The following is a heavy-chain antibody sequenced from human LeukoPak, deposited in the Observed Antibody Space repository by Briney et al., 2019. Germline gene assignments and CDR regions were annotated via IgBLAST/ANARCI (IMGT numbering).Heavy chain of an antibody. V-gene: IGHV4-59*08. D-gene: IGHD6-19*01. J-gene: IGHJ4*02. Sequence: KPSKTLSLTCTFSGGSISNYYWSWIRQAPGKGLEWVGSIYYSGSTNYNPSLKSRVTISVDTSKNQFSLKLSSVTAADTAVYYCARHDAWKWLPYFDFWARGTLVTVSS. CDR3: ARHDAWKWLPYFDF. CDR1: GGSISNYY. CDR2: IYYSGST.